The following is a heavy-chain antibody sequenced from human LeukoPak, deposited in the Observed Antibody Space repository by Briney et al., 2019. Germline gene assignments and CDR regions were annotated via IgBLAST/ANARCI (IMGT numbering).Heavy chain of an antibody. CDR1: GFTFSSYS. J-gene: IGHJ6*02. Sequence: GGSLRLSCAASGFTFSSYSMNWVRQAPGKGLEWVSSISSSSSYIYYADSVKGRFTISRDNAKNSLYLQMNSLRAEDTAVYYCARRYFDWLEHYYYGMDVWGQGTTVTVSS. CDR2: ISSSSSYI. CDR3: ARRYFDWLEHYYYGMDV. D-gene: IGHD3-9*01. V-gene: IGHV3-21*01.